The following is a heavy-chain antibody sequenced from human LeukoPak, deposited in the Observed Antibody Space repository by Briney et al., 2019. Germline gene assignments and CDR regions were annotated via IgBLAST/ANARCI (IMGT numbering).Heavy chain of an antibody. J-gene: IGHJ3*02. V-gene: IGHV3-30*02. CDR1: GFTFSSYG. CDR2: IRYDGSNI. D-gene: IGHD2-2*01. Sequence: PGGSLRLSCAASGFTFSSYGMHWVRQAPGKGLEWVAFIRYDGSNIHYTDSVKGRFTISRDSSKNTVYLQMNSLRGEDTAVYYCARHRSTRIVVLPATNAFDIWGQGTLVTVSS. CDR3: ARHRSTRIVVLPATNAFDI.